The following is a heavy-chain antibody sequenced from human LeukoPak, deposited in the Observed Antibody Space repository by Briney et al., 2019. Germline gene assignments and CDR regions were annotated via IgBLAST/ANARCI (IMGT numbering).Heavy chain of an antibody. CDR2: IKGDGSTN. CDR3: ARDPYYSNHLDF. J-gene: IGHJ4*02. V-gene: IGHV3-7*01. D-gene: IGHD4-11*01. CDR1: GFSFSSSW. Sequence: GGSLRLSCAASGFSFSSSWMTWVRQAPGKGLEWVAHIKGDGSTNKYADSVKGRFTISRDNAKKSLYLQMKSLRAEDTAVYYCARDPYYSNHLDFLGQGTLVTVSS.